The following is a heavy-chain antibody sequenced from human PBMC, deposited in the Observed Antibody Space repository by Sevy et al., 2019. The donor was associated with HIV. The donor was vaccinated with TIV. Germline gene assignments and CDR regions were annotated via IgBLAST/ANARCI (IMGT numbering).Heavy chain of an antibody. V-gene: IGHV3-30*03. Sequence: GGSLRLSCAASGFTFSSYGMHWVRQAPGKGLEWVTIISYDGTIKYYAESVKGRFTISRDNSKNTLYLQMNSLSTYDTAVYYCARNPNYSDDSSGSVHDAFDIWGQGTTVTVSS. J-gene: IGHJ3*02. CDR1: GFTFSSYG. CDR3: ARNPNYSDDSSGSVHDAFDI. CDR2: ISYDGTIK. D-gene: IGHD3-22*01.